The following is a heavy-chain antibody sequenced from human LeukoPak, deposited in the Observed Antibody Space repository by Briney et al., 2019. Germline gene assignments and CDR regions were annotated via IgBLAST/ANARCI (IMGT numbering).Heavy chain of an antibody. CDR2: IYHSGST. CDR1: GYSISSGYY. V-gene: IGHV4-38-2*02. D-gene: IGHD3-10*01. J-gene: IGHJ6*03. CDR3: ARGGLLWGYYYYYMDV. Sequence: SETLSLTCTVSGYSISSGYYWGWIRQPPGKGLEWIGSIYHSGSTYYNPSLKSRVTISVDTSKNQFSLKLSSVTAADTAVYYCARGGLLWGYYYYYMDVWGKGTTVTVSS.